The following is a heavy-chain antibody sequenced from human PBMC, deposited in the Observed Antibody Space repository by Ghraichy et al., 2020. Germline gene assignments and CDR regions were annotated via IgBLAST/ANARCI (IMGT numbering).Heavy chain of an antibody. CDR2: ISSSSSTI. CDR3: ARKLVLMVYANYYYGMDV. V-gene: IGHV3-48*02. D-gene: IGHD2-8*01. CDR1: GFTFSSYS. Sequence: GGSLRLSCAASGFTFSSYSMNWVRQAPGKGLEWVSYISSSSSTIYYADSVKGRFTISRDNAKNSLYLQMNSLRDEDTAVYYCARKLVLMVYANYYYGMDVWGQGTTVIVSS. J-gene: IGHJ6*02.